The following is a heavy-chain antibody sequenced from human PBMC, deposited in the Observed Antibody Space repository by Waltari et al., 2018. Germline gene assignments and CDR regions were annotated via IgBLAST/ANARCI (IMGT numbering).Heavy chain of an antibody. J-gene: IGHJ4*02. CDR3: ARDGAEPGYYDFWSGYWYYFDY. Sequence: EVQLVESGGGLVKPGGSLRLSCAASGFTFSSYSMNWVRQAPGKGLEWVSSISSSSSYIYYAYSVNGRFTISRDNAKNSLYLQMNSLRAEDTAVYYCARDGAEPGYYDFWSGYWYYFDYWGQGTLVTVAS. V-gene: IGHV3-21*01. D-gene: IGHD3-3*01. CDR1: GFTFSSYS. CDR2: ISSSSSYI.